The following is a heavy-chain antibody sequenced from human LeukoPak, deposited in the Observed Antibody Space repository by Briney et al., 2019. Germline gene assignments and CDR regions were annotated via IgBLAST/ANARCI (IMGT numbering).Heavy chain of an antibody. D-gene: IGHD6-13*01. V-gene: IGHV1-46*01. J-gene: IGHJ4*02. Sequence: SVKVSCKASGYTFTSYYMHWVRQAPGQGLEWMGRINPSGGNTIYTQKFQGRVTMTRDTSTSTVDMELSSLRSDDTAVYYCARVYSSSWHFDYWGQGTLVTVSS. CDR2: INPSGGNT. CDR3: ARVYSSSWHFDY. CDR1: GYTFTSYY.